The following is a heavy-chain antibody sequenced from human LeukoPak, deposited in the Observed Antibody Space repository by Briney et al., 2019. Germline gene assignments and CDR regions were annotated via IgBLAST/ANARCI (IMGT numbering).Heavy chain of an antibody. CDR2: INPNSGGT. V-gene: IGHV1-2*02. D-gene: IGHD3-22*01. CDR1: GYTFTEYY. CDR3: ARGRCPTKRSAYYYSSFDI. Sequence: ASVKESLLSSGYTFTEYYIHGVRQPPGQGLEWMGWINPNSGGTNYAQKFQGRVTMTRDTSTSTVYMELSSLRSEETALYYCARGRCPTKRSAYYYSSFDIWGQGTMVTVSS. J-gene: IGHJ3*02.